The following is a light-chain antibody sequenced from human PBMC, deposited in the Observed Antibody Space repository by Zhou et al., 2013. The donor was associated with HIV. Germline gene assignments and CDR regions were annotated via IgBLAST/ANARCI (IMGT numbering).Light chain of an antibody. CDR3: HQFDSFPWS. CDR1: QSISSW. J-gene: IGKJ1*01. V-gene: IGKV1-5*03. Sequence: DIQMTQSPSTLSASVGDRVIITCRASQSISSWLAWYQQKPGKAPKLLIYKASSLESGVPSRFSGSGFGTEFTLTISNLQPGDFATYYCHQFDSFPWSFGQGTKVEIK. CDR2: KAS.